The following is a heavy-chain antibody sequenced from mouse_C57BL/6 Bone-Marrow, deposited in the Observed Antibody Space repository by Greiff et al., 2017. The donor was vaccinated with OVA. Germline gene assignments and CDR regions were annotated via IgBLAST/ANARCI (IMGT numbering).Heavy chain of an antibody. CDR3: ASITTVVAGDWYFDF. CDR2: IDPENGDT. V-gene: IGHV14-4*01. Sequence: VQLQQSGAELVRPGASVTLSCTASGSNIKDDYMHWVKQRPEQGLEWIGWIDPENGDTEYAPKFQGKATLTADTSSNTAYLQLSSLTSKNTAVDYCASITTVVAGDWYFDFWGTGTTVTVSS. J-gene: IGHJ1*03. CDR1: GSNIKDDY. D-gene: IGHD1-1*01.